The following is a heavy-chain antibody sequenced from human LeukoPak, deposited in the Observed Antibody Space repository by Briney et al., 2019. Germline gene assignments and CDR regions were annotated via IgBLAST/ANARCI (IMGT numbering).Heavy chain of an antibody. CDR3: ARDSSGWYLHYDY. Sequence: GGSLRLSCAASGFTVSSNYMSWVRQAPGKGLEWVSVIYSGGSTYYADSVKGRFTISRDNSKNTLYLQMNSLRAEDTAVYYCARDSSGWYLHYDYWGQGTLVTVSS. CDR1: GFTVSSNY. D-gene: IGHD6-19*01. J-gene: IGHJ4*02. V-gene: IGHV3-66*01. CDR2: IYSGGST.